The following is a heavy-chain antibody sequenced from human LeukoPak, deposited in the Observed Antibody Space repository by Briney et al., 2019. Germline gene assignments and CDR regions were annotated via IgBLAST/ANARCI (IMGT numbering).Heavy chain of an antibody. CDR3: ARGIPAYYFDY. Sequence: SETLSLTCTVSGGSISSHYWSWIRQPAGKGLEWIGHMYISGSTDYNPSLKSRVTMSVETSKNQFSLKLSSVTAADTAVYYCARGIPAYYFDYWGQGTLVTVSS. CDR2: MYISGST. V-gene: IGHV4-4*07. CDR1: GGSISSHY. J-gene: IGHJ4*02.